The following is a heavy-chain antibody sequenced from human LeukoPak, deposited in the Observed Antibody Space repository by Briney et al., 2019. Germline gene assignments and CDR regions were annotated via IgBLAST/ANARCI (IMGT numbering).Heavy chain of an antibody. Sequence: GGSLRRSCAASGFTFSSYSMNWVRQAPGKGLEWVSSISSSSSYIYYADSVKGRFTISRDNAKNSLYLQMNSLRAEDTAVYYCARDLPDGSYSAGFDYWGQGTLVTVSS. J-gene: IGHJ4*02. V-gene: IGHV3-21*01. CDR3: ARDLPDGSYSAGFDY. CDR1: GFTFSSYS. D-gene: IGHD1-26*01. CDR2: ISSSSSYI.